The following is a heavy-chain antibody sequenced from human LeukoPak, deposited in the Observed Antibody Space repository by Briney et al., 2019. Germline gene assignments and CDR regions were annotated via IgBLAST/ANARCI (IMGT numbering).Heavy chain of an antibody. CDR1: GFTFSSYA. Sequence: GGSLRLSCAACGFTFSSYAMSWVRQAPGKGLEWVSAISGSGGSTYYADSVKGRFTISRDNSKNTLYLQMNSLRAEDTAVYYCAKDKTGFYYYYGMDVWGQGTTVTVSS. D-gene: IGHD3-9*01. CDR2: ISGSGGST. CDR3: AKDKTGFYYYYGMDV. J-gene: IGHJ6*02. V-gene: IGHV3-23*01.